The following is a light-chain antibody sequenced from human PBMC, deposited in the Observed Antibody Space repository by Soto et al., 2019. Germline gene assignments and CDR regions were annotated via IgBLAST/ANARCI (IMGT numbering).Light chain of an antibody. CDR2: GNS. V-gene: IGLV1-40*01. CDR1: SSNIGAGYD. Sequence: QLVLTQPPSVSGAPGQRVTISCTGSSSNIGAGYDVHWYQQLPGTAPKLLIYGNSNRPSGVPDRFSGSKSGTSASLAITGLQAEDEADYYCQSYDSSLSGLGVFGGGTKLTV. J-gene: IGLJ3*02. CDR3: QSYDSSLSGLGV.